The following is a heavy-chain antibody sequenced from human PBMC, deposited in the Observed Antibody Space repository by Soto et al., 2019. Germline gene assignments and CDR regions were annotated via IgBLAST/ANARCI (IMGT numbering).Heavy chain of an antibody. CDR1: GGSFSGYD. V-gene: IGHV4-34*01. CDR3: ARKEMVRGVIITLYFDY. D-gene: IGHD3-10*01. Sequence: NPSETLSITCAVCGGSFSGYDWSWIRQPPGKGLEWIGEINHSGNTNYNPSLKSRVTISVDTSKNQFSLKLSSVTAADTAVYYCARKEMVRGVIITLYFDYWGQGTLVTVSS. CDR2: INHSGNT. J-gene: IGHJ4*02.